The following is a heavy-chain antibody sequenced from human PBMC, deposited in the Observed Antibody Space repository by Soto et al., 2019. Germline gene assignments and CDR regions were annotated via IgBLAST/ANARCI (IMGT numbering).Heavy chain of an antibody. CDR1: GFTFSWNW. V-gene: IGHV3-74*01. CDR3: VRDLNVPYRGPYQGCFDL. Sequence: LRLSCEASGFTFSWNWMHWVRQAPGKGLVWVSRVDHDGSSTSYADSVEGRFTISRDNAKNTVYLQMNSLRAEDTAVYYCVRDLNVPYRGPYQGCFDLWGQGSLVTVSS. CDR2: VDHDGSST. D-gene: IGHD1-26*01. J-gene: IGHJ5*02.